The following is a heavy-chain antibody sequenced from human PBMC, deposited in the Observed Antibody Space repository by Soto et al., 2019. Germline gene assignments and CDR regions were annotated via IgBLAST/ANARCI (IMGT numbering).Heavy chain of an antibody. CDR2: MSYSGST. CDR1: GGSISSSSSY. D-gene: IGHD5-12*01. V-gene: IGHV4-39*01. Sequence: SETLSLTCTVSGGSISSSSSYWGWIRQPPGKGLEWIGSMSYSGSTYHNPSLKSRVTLSVDTTQNQFSLKLTSVTAADTAVYSFARHCVPSVYDQIPGCFDSWGQGILVTVSA. J-gene: IGHJ4*02. CDR3: ARHCVPSVYDQIPGCFDS.